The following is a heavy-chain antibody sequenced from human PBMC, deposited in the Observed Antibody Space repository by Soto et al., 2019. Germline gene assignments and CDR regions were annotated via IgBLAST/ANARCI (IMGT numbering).Heavy chain of an antibody. CDR3: ASGTNGAFFVY. D-gene: IGHD2-8*01. CDR2: ICSRSSTI. Sequence: QVQLVESGGGLVKPGGSLRLSCAASGFTVSDYYMSWIRQAPGKGLEWVSYICSRSSTIFYADSVKGRFTISRYNVKNPLYLEKKSVNSEATAVYYCASGTNGAFFVYWGQGILVTVSS. V-gene: IGHV3-11*01. CDR1: GFTVSDYY. J-gene: IGHJ4*02.